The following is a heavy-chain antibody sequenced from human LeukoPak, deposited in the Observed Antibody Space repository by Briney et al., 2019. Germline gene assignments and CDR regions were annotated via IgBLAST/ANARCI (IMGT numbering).Heavy chain of an antibody. CDR2: ISYSGST. J-gene: IGHJ4*02. V-gene: IGHV4-39*07. CDR3: ARDDGYSKN. Sequence: SETLSLTCSVFGGSISRNTYYWGWIRQPPGKGLEWIGSISYSGSTYYNPSLKSRVTISVDTSKNQFSLKLSSVTAADTAVYYCARDDGYSKNWGQGTLVTVSS. CDR1: GGSISRNTYY. D-gene: IGHD6-13*01.